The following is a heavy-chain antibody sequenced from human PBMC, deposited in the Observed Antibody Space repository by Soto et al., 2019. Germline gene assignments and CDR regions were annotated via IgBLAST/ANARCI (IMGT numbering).Heavy chain of an antibody. CDR1: GFTFSSYG. D-gene: IGHD6-13*01. J-gene: IGHJ4*02. CDR3: AKDQEPNRIAAVLDY. V-gene: IGHV3-30*18. Sequence: GGSLRLSCAASGFTFSSYGMHWVRQAPGKGLEWVAVISYDGSNKYYADSVKGRFTISRDNSKNTLYLQMNSLRAEDTAVYYCAKDQEPNRIAAVLDYWGQGTLVTVSS. CDR2: ISYDGSNK.